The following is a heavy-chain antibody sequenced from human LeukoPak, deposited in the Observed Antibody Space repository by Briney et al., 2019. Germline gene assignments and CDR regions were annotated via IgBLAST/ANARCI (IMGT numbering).Heavy chain of an antibody. CDR3: ARGFDGYPFGWWFDP. CDR1: GFTFSTYW. J-gene: IGHJ5*02. V-gene: IGHV3-74*01. CDR2: VSADGSTT. Sequence: GGSLRLSCVVSGFTFSTYWMHWVRHAPGKGLVWVSRVSADGSTTIYADSVKGRFTISRDNGINTVCLQMNSLRAEDTAVYYCARGFDGYPFGWWFDPWGQGTLVTVSS. D-gene: IGHD5-24*01.